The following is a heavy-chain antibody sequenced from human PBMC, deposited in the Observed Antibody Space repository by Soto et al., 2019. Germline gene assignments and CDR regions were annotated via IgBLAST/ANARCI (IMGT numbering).Heavy chain of an antibody. CDR3: VKSQSGSYVAAFDI. J-gene: IGHJ3*02. V-gene: IGHV3-23*01. CDR1: GDSFSTYV. D-gene: IGHD3-16*01. Sequence: EVQLFESGGDLVQPGGSLRVSCVVSGDSFSTYVMNWVRQAPGKGLEWVSGVTGSGLSTWYADSVKGRFTISRDNPKNTVFLQMNSLRADDTAVYYCVKSQSGSYVAAFDIWGQGTMVTVSS. CDR2: VTGSGLST.